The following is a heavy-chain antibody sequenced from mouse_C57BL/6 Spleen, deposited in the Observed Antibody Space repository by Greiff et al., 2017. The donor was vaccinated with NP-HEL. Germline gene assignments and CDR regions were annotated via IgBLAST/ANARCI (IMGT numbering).Heavy chain of an antibody. Sequence: VQLQESGAELMKPGASVKLSCKATGYTFTGYWIEWVKQRPGHGLEWIGEILPGSGSTNYNEKFKGKATFTADTSSNTAYMQLRSLTTDDSAIDYCASLDSSGYVSWFAYWGQGTLVTVSA. J-gene: IGHJ3*01. D-gene: IGHD3-2*02. CDR2: ILPGSGST. CDR1: GYTFTGYW. CDR3: ASLDSSGYVSWFAY. V-gene: IGHV1-9*01.